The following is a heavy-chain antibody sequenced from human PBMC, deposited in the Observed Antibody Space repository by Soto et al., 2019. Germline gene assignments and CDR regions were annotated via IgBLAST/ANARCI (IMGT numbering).Heavy chain of an antibody. J-gene: IGHJ4*02. V-gene: IGHV3-23*01. Sequence: EVQLLESGGGLVQPGGSLRLSCAASGFTFSSYAMTWVRQAPGKGLEWVSTISGSDGSTYYADSVKGRFTISRDISKHTLYLQMSSLRAEDTAVYYCAKEYSSGWYYFDYWGRGTLVTVPS. CDR3: AKEYSSGWYYFDY. CDR2: ISGSDGST. D-gene: IGHD6-19*01. CDR1: GFTFSSYA.